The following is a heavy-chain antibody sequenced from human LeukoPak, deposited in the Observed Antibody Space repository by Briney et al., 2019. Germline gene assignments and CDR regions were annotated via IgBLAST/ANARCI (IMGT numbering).Heavy chain of an antibody. D-gene: IGHD1-26*01. CDR3: AREREWELPFEVGNYFDY. J-gene: IGHJ4*02. Sequence: ASVKVSCKASGGTFSSYAISWVRQAPGQGLEWMGRIIPIFGIANYAQKFQGRVTITADKSTSTAYMELSSLRSEDTAVYYCAREREWELPFEVGNYFDYWGQGTLVTVSS. CDR1: GGTFSSYA. CDR2: IIPIFGIA. V-gene: IGHV1-69*04.